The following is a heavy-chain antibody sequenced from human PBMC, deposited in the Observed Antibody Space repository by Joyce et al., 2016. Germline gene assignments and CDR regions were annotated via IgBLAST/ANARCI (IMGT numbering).Heavy chain of an antibody. V-gene: IGHV3-74*01. CDR3: ATFRTGGY. CDR2: VSPDGSKI. Sequence: ELVESGGTLVQPGGSLRLSCTASGFSVGTTWMYWVRQFPGKGLVWVSRVSPDGSKITYAPIARGRFTVSRDNAKNTLFLQLKNLGVDDTGFYYCATFRTGGYWGQGTLVTVSS. CDR1: GFSVGTTW. J-gene: IGHJ4*02. D-gene: IGHD1-14*01.